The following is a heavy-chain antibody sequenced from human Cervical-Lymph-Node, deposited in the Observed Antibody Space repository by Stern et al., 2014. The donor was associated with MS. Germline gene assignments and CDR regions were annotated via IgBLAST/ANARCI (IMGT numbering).Heavy chain of an antibody. V-gene: IGHV1-18*01. CDR2: ISTYNGNT. CDR1: GYTFTSYG. J-gene: IGHJ4*02. Sequence: VQLLESGAEVKKPGASVTVSCKASGYTFTSYGINWVRQAPGQGLEWMGWISTYNGNTNYAQNFQDRFTMTTDTSTETAYIELRSLRFDDTAVYYCVREVYGDLRRLDHWGQGTLVTVSS. D-gene: IGHD4-17*01. CDR3: VREVYGDLRRLDH.